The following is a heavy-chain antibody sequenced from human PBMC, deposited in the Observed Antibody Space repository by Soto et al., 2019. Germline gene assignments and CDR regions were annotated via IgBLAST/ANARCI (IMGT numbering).Heavy chain of an antibody. CDR1: GFAFRSCA. D-gene: IGHD6-13*01. Sequence: QVQLMESGGGVVQPGMSLRLSCEASGFAFRSCAMHWVRQAPGRGLEWVAFISHDGIRKYYADSVKGRFIISRDDSKTTSFLQWNSLTAEDTALYYCVRDHTGTWSFDYWGQGALVTVSS. V-gene: IGHV3-30*03. CDR2: ISHDGIRK. J-gene: IGHJ4*02. CDR3: VRDHTGTWSFDY.